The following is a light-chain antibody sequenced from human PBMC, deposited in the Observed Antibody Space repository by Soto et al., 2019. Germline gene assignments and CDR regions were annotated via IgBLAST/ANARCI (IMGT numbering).Light chain of an antibody. CDR1: QSITSTY. V-gene: IGKV3-20*01. CDR2: RAN. J-gene: IGKJ1*01. CDR3: QQYGTSPQT. Sequence: EILLTQSPGTLSLSPGERVTLSCRASQSITSTYLAWYQQRHGQAPRLLIFRANSRATDIPDRFSGSGSGTDCTLTISRLEPEDFSVYYCQQYGTSPQTFGQGTKVDIK.